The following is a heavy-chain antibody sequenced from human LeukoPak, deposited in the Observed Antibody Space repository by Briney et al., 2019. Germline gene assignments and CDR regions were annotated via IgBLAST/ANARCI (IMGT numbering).Heavy chain of an antibody. CDR2: SYYSGST. V-gene: IGHV4-59*01. CDR1: GGSISSYY. J-gene: IGHJ6*03. Sequence: SETLSLSCTVSGGSISSYYWSWIRQPPGKGLEWLGYSYYSGSTNYNPSLKSRVTISVDTSKNQFSLKLSSVTAADTAVYYCARKTYPLLGAYYYMDVWGKGTTVTVSS. CDR3: ARKTYPLLGAYYYMDV. D-gene: IGHD2-15*01.